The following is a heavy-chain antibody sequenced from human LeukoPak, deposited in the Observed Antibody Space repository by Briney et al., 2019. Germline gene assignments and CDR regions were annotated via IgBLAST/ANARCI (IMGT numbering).Heavy chain of an antibody. CDR2: IYSGGST. V-gene: IGHV3-66*02. D-gene: IGHD2-15*01. Sequence: PGGSLRLSCAASGFTVSSNYMSWVRQAPGKGLEWVSVIYSGGSTYYADSVKGRFTISRDNSKNTLYLQMNSLRAEDTAVYYCAGVARNYYYYYMDVWGKGTTVTVSS. CDR3: AGVARNYYYYYMDV. CDR1: GFTVSSNY. J-gene: IGHJ6*03.